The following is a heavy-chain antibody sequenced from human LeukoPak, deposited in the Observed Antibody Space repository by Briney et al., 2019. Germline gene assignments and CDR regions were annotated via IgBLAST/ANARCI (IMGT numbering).Heavy chain of an antibody. CDR1: GGSISSTNW. V-gene: IGHV4-4*02. D-gene: IGHD5-12*01. CDR3: ARVAYSGYDYRGYFDY. Sequence: PSGTLSLTCAVSGGSISSTNWWSWVRQPPGKGLEWIGEIYHSGSTNYNPSLKSRLTISVDTSKNQFSLKLSSVTAADTAVYYCARVAYSGYDYRGYFDYWGQGTLVTVSS. CDR2: IYHSGST. J-gene: IGHJ4*02.